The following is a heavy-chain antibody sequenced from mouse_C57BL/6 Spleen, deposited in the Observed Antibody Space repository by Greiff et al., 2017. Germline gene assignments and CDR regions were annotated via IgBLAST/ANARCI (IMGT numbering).Heavy chain of an antibody. Sequence: EVQRVESGEGLVKPGGSLTLSCAASGFTFSSYAMSWVRQTPEKRLEWVAYISSGGDYIYYADTVKGRFTISRDKARNTLYLQMSSLKSEDTALYYCTRAGKRGDAMDYWGQGTSVTVSS. CDR1: GFTFSSYA. J-gene: IGHJ4*01. CDR3: TRAGKRGDAMDY. V-gene: IGHV5-9-1*02. CDR2: ISSGGDYI.